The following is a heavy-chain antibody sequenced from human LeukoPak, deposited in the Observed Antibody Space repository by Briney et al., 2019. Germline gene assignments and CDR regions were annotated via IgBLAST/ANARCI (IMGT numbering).Heavy chain of an antibody. J-gene: IGHJ6*02. D-gene: IGHD2-2*01. CDR1: GYTFTTYG. V-gene: IGHV1-18*01. CDR3: AREALIVVVPAAILYYYGMDV. CDR2: ISAYNGNT. Sequence: ASVKVSCKASGYTFTTYGISWVRQAPGQGLEWMGWISAYNGNTNYAQKLQGRVTMTTDTSTSTAYMELRSLRSDDTAVYYCAREALIVVVPAAILYYYGMDVWGQGTTVTVSS.